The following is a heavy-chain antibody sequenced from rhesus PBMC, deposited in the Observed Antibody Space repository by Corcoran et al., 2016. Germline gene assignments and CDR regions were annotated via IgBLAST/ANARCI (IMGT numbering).Heavy chain of an antibody. V-gene: IGHV4-169*02. CDR3: ASGYYNIWTGYSNAFDF. Sequence: QLQLQESGPGLVKPSETLSVTCAVSGGSISSSYWSWIRQAPGKGLEWIGYIYGSGSSTNSNPSLKSRVTLSVDTSKNQLSLKLSSVTAADTAVYYCASGYYNIWTGYSNAFDFWGQGLRVTVSS. J-gene: IGHJ3*01. D-gene: IGHD3-3*01. CDR2: IYGSGSST. CDR1: GGSISSSY.